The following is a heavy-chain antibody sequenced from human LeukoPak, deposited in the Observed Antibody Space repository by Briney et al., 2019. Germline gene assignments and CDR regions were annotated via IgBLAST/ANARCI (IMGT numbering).Heavy chain of an antibody. Sequence: SQTLSLTCAISGDSVSSNNGAWSWIGQSPSRGLEWLGRTYYRSKWYYEYAVSVKSRITIIPDASKNQFSLQLNSVTPEDTAVYYCARAYGSGSYSFWGQGSLVTVSS. CDR2: TYYRSKWYY. J-gene: IGHJ4*02. V-gene: IGHV6-1*01. CDR1: GDSVSSNNGA. CDR3: ARAYGSGSYSF. D-gene: IGHD3-10*01.